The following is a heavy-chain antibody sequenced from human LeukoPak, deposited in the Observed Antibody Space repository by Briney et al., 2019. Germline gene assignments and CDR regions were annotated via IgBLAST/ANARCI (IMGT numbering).Heavy chain of an antibody. CDR1: GFIFSNYN. D-gene: IGHD2-8*02. CDR3: VRDSGGVPDY. CDR2: ISSTSIYI. Sequence: GGSLRLSCAASGFIFSNYNMNWVRQAPGKGVEWLSSISSTSIYIYYADSVKGRYTISRENAKNSLYLQMNSLRAEDTAVYYCVRDSGGVPDYWGQGTLVTVSS. V-gene: IGHV3-21*01. J-gene: IGHJ4*02.